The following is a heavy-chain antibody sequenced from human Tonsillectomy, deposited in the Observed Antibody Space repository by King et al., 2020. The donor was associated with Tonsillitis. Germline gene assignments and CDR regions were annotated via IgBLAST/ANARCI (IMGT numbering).Heavy chain of an antibody. V-gene: IGHV4-4*07. CDR1: GGSISRYY. Sequence: QLQESGPGLVKPSETLTLTCTVSGGSISRYYWSWIRPPAGKGLEWIGRIHTSGSSNYKSSLKSRVTMSVYTCTNQISLKLSSVTAADTAVYYCARDLYYYDSSGYHNWFDPWGQGTLVTVSS. D-gene: IGHD3-22*01. CDR3: ARDLYYYDSSGYHNWFDP. J-gene: IGHJ5*02. CDR2: IHTSGSS.